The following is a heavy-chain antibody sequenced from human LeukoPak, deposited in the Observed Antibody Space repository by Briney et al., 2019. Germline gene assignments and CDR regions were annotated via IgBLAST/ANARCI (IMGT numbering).Heavy chain of an antibody. CDR2: ISYDGSNK. Sequence: PGGSLRLSCAASGFTFSSYAMNWVRQAPGKGLEWVVVISYDGSNKYYADSVKGRFTISRDNSKNTLYLQMNSLRAEDTAVYYCARDNYAYFDYWGQGTLVTVSS. D-gene: IGHD2-2*01. V-gene: IGHV3-30-3*01. CDR3: ARDNYAYFDY. CDR1: GFTFSSYA. J-gene: IGHJ4*02.